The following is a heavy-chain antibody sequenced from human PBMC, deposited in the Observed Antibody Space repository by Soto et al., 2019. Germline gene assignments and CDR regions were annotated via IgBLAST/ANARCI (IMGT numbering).Heavy chain of an antibody. J-gene: IGHJ6*02. Sequence: GGSLRLSCGASGFTFSSYAMHWVRQAPGKGLEWVAVISYDGSNKYYADSVKGRFTISRDNSKNTLYLQMNSLRAEDTAVYSCARDRPLSIAGPNYYYGMDVWGQGTTVTVSS. CDR1: GFTFSSYA. CDR2: ISYDGSNK. D-gene: IGHD6-6*01. V-gene: IGHV3-30-3*01. CDR3: ARDRPLSIAGPNYYYGMDV.